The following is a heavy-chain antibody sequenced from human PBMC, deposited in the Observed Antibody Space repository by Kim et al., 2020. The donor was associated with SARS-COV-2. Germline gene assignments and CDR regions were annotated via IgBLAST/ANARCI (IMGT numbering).Heavy chain of an antibody. V-gene: IGHV1-69*13. J-gene: IGHJ6*02. CDR1: GGTFSSYA. CDR2: IIPIFGTA. Sequence: SVKVSCKASGGTFSSYAISWVRQAPGQGLEWMGGIIPIFGTANYAQKFQGRVTITADESTSTAYMELSSLRSEDTAVYYCARARRPGSSSWGGYYYYGMDVWGQGTTVTVSS. CDR3: ARARRPGSSSWGGYYYYGMDV. D-gene: IGHD6-13*01.